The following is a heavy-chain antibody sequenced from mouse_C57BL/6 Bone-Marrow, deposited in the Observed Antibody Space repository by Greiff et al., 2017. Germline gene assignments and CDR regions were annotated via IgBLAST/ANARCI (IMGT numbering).Heavy chain of an antibody. D-gene: IGHD1-1*01. CDR2: IWTGGGT. CDR3: ASNYGSSFYAMDY. V-gene: IGHV2-9-1*01. CDR1: GFSLTSYA. Sequence: ESGPGLVAPSQSLSITCTVSGFSLTSYAISWVRQPPGKGLEWLGVIWTGGGTNYNSALKSRLSISKDNSKSQVFLKMNSLQTADTARYYCASNYGSSFYAMDYWGQGTSVTVSS. J-gene: IGHJ4*01.